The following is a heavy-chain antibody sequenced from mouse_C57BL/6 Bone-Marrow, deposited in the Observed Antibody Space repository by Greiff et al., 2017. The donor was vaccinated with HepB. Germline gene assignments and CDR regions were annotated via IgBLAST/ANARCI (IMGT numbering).Heavy chain of an antibody. D-gene: IGHD2-3*01. CDR1: GYTFPGYW. V-gene: IGHV1-9*01. J-gene: IGHJ3*01. CDR2: ILPGSGSP. Sequence: LQQSGAELMKPGASVKLSCKATGYTFPGYWIEWVKQRPGHGLEWLGEILPGSGSPNYNEKCKGKATYTADTSPNTAYMQLSSLTTEDSAIYYCARAYDKGGFAYWGQGTLVTVSA. CDR3: ARAYDKGGFAY.